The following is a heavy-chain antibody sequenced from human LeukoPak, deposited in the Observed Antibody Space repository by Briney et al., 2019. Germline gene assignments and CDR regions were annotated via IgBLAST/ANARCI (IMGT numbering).Heavy chain of an antibody. CDR1: GYTFTGYY. J-gene: IGHJ4*02. V-gene: IGHV1-2*02. CDR2: INPNSGGT. CDR3: ARDRDDFWSGYYPYYFDY. Sequence: ASVKVSCKASGYTFTGYYMHWVRQAPGQGLEWMGWINPNSGGTDYAQKFQGRVTMTRDTSISTAYMGLSRLRSDDTAVYYCARDRDDFWSGYYPYYFDYWGQGTLVTVSS. D-gene: IGHD3-3*01.